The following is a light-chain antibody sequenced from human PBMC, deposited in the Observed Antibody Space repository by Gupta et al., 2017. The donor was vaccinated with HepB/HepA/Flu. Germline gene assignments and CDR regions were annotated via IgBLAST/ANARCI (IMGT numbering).Light chain of an antibody. Sequence: SYVLTHPPSVSVAPGKTARLTCGGNNIRSKSVHWYQQNPGQAPVLFVYDDTDRPSGIPERFSGSKAENTATLTISRVEAGDEADYYCQVWDAITDRVVFGAGTKVTVL. CDR3: QVWDAITDRVV. V-gene: IGLV3-21*03. J-gene: IGLJ1*01. CDR2: DDT. CDR1: NIRSKS.